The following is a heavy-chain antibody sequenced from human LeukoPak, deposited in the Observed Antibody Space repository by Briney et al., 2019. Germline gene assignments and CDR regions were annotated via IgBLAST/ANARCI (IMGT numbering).Heavy chain of an antibody. CDR2: INSDGSST. D-gene: IGHD2-2*01. CDR3: ARDGVRGYCSSTSCYFD. V-gene: IGHV3-74*01. CDR1: GFTFSSYW. J-gene: IGHJ4*02. Sequence: GGSLRLSCAASGFTFSSYWMHWVRQAPGKGLVWVSRINSDGSSTSYADSVKGRFTISRDNAKNSLYLQMNSLRAEDTAVYYCARDGVRGYCSSTSCYFDWGQGTLVTVSS.